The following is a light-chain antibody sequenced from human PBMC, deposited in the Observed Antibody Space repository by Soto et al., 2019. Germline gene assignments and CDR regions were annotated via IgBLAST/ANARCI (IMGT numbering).Light chain of an antibody. Sequence: EIVMTQSPATLSVSPGERATLSCRASQSVSSNLACSQQKPGQAPRLLIYGASTRVTGSRARFSGSGSGKALTLSLSTLQSEDFAVCYCQQYNNWPPWTFGEGTKVEIK. CDR3: QQYNNWPPWT. CDR2: GAS. V-gene: IGKV3-15*01. J-gene: IGKJ1*01. CDR1: QSVSSN.